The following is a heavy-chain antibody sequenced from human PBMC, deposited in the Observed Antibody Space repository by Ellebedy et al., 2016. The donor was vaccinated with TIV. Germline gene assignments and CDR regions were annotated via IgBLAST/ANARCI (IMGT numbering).Heavy chain of an antibody. V-gene: IGHV3-72*01. Sequence: GESLKISCAASGFTFSDLYMGWVRQAPGKGLEWVGRIRNKANSYTTEYAASVKGRFTISRDDSKNSLYLQMNGLKTEDTAVYYCARSRSGWDYWGQGTLVTVSS. D-gene: IGHD6-19*01. CDR2: IRNKANSYTT. CDR3: ARSRSGWDY. CDR1: GFTFSDLY. J-gene: IGHJ4*02.